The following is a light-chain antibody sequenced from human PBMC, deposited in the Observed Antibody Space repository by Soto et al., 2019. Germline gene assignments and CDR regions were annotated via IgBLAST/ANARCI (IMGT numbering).Light chain of an antibody. Sequence: DIPMTQSPSTLSGSVGDRVTITCRASQTISSWLAWYQQKPGKAPKLLIYKASTLKSGVPSRFSGSGSGTEFTLTISSLQPDDFATYYCQHYNSYSVAFGQGTKVDIK. J-gene: IGKJ1*01. CDR3: QHYNSYSVA. CDR2: KAS. V-gene: IGKV1-5*03. CDR1: QTISSW.